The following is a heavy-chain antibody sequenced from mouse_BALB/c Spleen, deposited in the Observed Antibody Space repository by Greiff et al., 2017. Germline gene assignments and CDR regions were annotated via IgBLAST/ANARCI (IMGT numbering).Heavy chain of an antibody. J-gene: IGHJ3*01. CDR1: GYSITSDYA. CDR2: ISYSGST. Sequence: ESGPGLVKPSQSLSLTCTVTGYSITSDYAWNWIRQFPGNKLEWMGYISYSGSTSYNPSLKSRISITRDTSKNQFFLQLNSVTTEDTATYYCARGETARAPFAYWGQGTLVTVSA. D-gene: IGHD3-2*01. V-gene: IGHV3-2*02. CDR3: ARGETARAPFAY.